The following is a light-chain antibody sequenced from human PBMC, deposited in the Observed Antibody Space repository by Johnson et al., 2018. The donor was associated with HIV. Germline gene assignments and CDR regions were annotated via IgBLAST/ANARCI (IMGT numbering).Light chain of an antibody. CDR1: SSNIGKNY. CDR2: ENK. J-gene: IGLJ1*01. CDR3: GTWDSSLITGGV. Sequence: QSVLTQPPSVSAAPGQKVSISCSGSSSNIGKNYVSWYQQFPGTAPKLLIHENKKRPSGIPDRFPGSKSGTSATLGINGLQNGAEADYDCGTWDSSLITGGVFGTGTKVTGL. V-gene: IGLV1-51*02.